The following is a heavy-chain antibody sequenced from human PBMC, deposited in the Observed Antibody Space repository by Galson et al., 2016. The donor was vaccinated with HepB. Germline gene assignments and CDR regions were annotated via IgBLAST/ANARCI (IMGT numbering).Heavy chain of an antibody. V-gene: IGHV4-31*03. CDR2: IYDSGST. J-gene: IGHJ3*01. D-gene: IGHD1-26*01. Sequence: TLSLTCTVSGGSISNGGYYWTWIRQRPGKGLEWIGYIYDSGSTYYNPSLKSRLIISIDTSKNQFSLKLSSMTAADTALYYCAFSQVGGDAFDVWGQGTMVTVSS. CDR3: AFSQVGGDAFDV. CDR1: GGSISNGGYY.